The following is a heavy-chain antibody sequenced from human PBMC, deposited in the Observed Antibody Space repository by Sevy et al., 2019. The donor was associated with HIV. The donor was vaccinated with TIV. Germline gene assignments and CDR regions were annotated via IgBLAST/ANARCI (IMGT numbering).Heavy chain of an antibody. CDR3: ARDESLGALSPHWFDP. CDR2: IYYSGST. V-gene: IGHV4-59*13. D-gene: IGHD3-16*02. Sequence: SETLSLTCTVSGGSISGYYWSWIRQPPGKGLEWIGNIYYSGSTNYNPSLKSRVTISLDTSKNQFSLKLSSVTAADTAVYYCARDESLGALSPHWFDPWGQGTLVTVSS. CDR1: GGSISGYY. J-gene: IGHJ5*02.